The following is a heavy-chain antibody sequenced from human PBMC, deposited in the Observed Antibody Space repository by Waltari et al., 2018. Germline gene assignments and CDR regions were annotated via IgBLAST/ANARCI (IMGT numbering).Heavy chain of an antibody. CDR1: GYTLTDLS. V-gene: IGHV1-24*01. D-gene: IGHD3-22*01. CDR3: ATRIAYYYDSSGYYFNY. Sequence: QVQLVQSGAEVKKPGASVKVSCKVSGYTLTDLSMHWVRQAPGQGLEWMGGCETEDGETIYAQNCQGRVTMSEDTSTDTAYMELSSLRSEDTAVYYCATRIAYYYDSSGYYFNYWGQGSLVTVSS. CDR2: CETEDGET. J-gene: IGHJ4*02.